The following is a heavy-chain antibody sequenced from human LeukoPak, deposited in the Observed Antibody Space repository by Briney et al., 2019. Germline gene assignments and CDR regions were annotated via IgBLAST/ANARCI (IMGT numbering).Heavy chain of an antibody. CDR2: IGSNSDNI. D-gene: IGHD1/OR15-1a*01. CDR3: ARGLETTPGYYYYYYMDV. Sequence: GMSLRLSCAASKFTFDRYVMHWVRQAPGKGLEWGSSIGSNSDNIAYADSVRGRFTISRDNAENSLFLQMNSLRAEDTAVYYCARGLETTPGYYYYYYMDVWGKGTTVTVSS. V-gene: IGHV3-9*01. J-gene: IGHJ6*03. CDR1: KFTFDRYV.